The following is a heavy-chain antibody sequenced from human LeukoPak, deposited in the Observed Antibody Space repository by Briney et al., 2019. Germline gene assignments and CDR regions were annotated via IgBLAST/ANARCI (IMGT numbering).Heavy chain of an antibody. CDR3: ARELDPTSTNTPHYYYFMDV. CDR2: INHSGST. J-gene: IGHJ6*03. CDR1: GGSFSGYY. V-gene: IGHV4-34*01. Sequence: PSETLSLTCAVYGGSFSGYYWSWIRQPPGKGLEWIGEINHSGSTNYNPSLKSRVTISVDTSKNQFSLKLSSVTAADTAVYYCARELDPTSTNTPHYYYFMDVWGTGTTVTVSS. D-gene: IGHD3/OR15-3a*01.